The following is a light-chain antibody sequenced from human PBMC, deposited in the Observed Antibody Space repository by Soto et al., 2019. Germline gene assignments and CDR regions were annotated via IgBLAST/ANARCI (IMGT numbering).Light chain of an antibody. CDR2: GAS. CDR1: QSVTSNF. CDR3: QQYGRSPIT. Sequence: EIVLTQSPGTLSLSPGERATLSCRASQSVTSNFLAWYQQRPGQAPSLLIFGASSRATGVPDRFSGSGSGTDFTLTISRLEPEDFAAYYCQQYGRSPITFGQGTRLEIK. J-gene: IGKJ5*01. V-gene: IGKV3-20*01.